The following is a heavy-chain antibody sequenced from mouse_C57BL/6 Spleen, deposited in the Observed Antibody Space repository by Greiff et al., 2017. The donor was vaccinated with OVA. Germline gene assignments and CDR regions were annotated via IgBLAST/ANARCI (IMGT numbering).Heavy chain of an antibody. D-gene: IGHD3-3*01. V-gene: IGHV1-59*01. CDR2: IDPSDSYT. CDR3: ARQGFLDY. CDR1: GYTFTSYW. J-gene: IGHJ2*01. Sequence: VKLQQPGAELVRPGTSVKLSCKASGYTFTSYWMHWVKQRPGQGLEWIGVIDPSDSYTNYNQKFKGKATLTVDTSSSTAYMQLSSLTSEDSAVYYCARQGFLDYWGKGTTLTVSS.